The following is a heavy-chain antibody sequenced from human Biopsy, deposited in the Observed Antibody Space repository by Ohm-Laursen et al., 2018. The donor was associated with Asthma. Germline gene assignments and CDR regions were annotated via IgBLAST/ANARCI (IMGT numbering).Heavy chain of an antibody. CDR1: GFTFGSYG. Sequence: SLRLSCSASGFTFGSYGLHWVRQAPGEGLEWVADIWFDGSNKHYADSVKGRFTISRDNSKNTLYLQMNSLRAEDTALYYCGRERSYMVDYWGQGTLVIVSS. V-gene: IGHV3-33*01. D-gene: IGHD3-10*01. CDR2: IWFDGSNK. CDR3: GRERSYMVDY. J-gene: IGHJ4*02.